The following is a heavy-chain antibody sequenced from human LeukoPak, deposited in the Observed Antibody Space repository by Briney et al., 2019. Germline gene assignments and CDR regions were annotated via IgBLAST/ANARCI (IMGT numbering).Heavy chain of an antibody. CDR1: GGSISSYY. Sequence: SETLSLTCTVSGGSISSYYWSWIRQPPGKGLEWIGYIYYSGSTSYNPSLKSRVMFSVDTSKNQFPLKLSSVTAADTAVYYCARSHSSSWYSLRYWGQGTLVTVSS. CDR2: IYYSGST. J-gene: IGHJ4*02. V-gene: IGHV4-59*01. D-gene: IGHD6-13*01. CDR3: ARSHSSSWYSLRY.